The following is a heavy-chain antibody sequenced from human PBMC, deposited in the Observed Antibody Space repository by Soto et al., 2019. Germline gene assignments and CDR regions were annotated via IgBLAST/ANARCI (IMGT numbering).Heavy chain of an antibody. J-gene: IGHJ4*02. CDR1: GYTFTNYG. CDR3: ARAGHSSSWPDY. V-gene: IGHV1-2*04. Sequence: ASVKVSCKASGYTFTNYGITWVRQAPGQGLEWMGWINPNNGKTNYAQKFQGWVTMTRDTSISTAYMELSRLRSDDTAVYYCARAGHSSSWPDYWGQGTLVTVSS. D-gene: IGHD6-13*01. CDR2: INPNNGKT.